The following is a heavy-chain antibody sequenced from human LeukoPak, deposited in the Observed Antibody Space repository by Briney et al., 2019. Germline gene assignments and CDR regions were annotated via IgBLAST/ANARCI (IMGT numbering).Heavy chain of an antibody. CDR2: IYYSGST. CDR1: GGSISSGDYY. V-gene: IGHV4-30-4*01. D-gene: IGHD3-22*01. J-gene: IGHJ4*02. CDR3: ARIRVEHYYDSCGYPFDY. Sequence: PSETLSLTCTVSGGSISSGDYYWSWIRQPPGKGLEWIGYIYYSGSTYYNPSLKSRVTISVDTSKNQFSLKLSSVTAADTAVYYCARIRVEHYYDSCGYPFDYWGQGTLVTVSS.